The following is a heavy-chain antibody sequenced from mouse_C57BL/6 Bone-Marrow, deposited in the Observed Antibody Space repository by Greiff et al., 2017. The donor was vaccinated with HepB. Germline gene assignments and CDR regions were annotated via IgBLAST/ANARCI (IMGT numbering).Heavy chain of an antibody. CDR2: SRNKANDYTT. Sequence: EVKLVESGGGLVQSGRSLRLSCATSGFTFSDFYMEWVRQAPGKGLEWIAASRNKANDYTTEYSASVKGRFIVSRDTSQSILYLQMNALRAEDTAIYYCARGWAMDYWGQGTSVTVSS. J-gene: IGHJ4*01. CDR3: ARGWAMDY. V-gene: IGHV7-1*01. CDR1: GFTFSDFY.